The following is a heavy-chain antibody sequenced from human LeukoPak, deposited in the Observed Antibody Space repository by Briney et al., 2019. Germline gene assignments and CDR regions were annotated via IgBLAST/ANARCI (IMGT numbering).Heavy chain of an antibody. CDR1: GYTFTSYD. V-gene: IGHV1-8*01. CDR2: MNPNSGNT. CDR3: ARGVSSGGSCFVYYFDY. J-gene: IGHJ4*02. Sequence: GSVKVSCKASGYTFTSYDINWVRQATGQGLEWMGWMNPNSGNTGYAQKFQGRVTMTRNTSISTAYMELSSLRSEDTAVYYCARGVSSGGSCFVYYFDYWGQGTLVTVSS. D-gene: IGHD2-15*01.